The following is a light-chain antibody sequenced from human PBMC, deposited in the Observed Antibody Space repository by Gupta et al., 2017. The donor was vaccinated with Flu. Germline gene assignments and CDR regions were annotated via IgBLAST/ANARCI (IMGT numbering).Light chain of an antibody. V-gene: IGLV2-8*01. J-gene: IGLJ1*01. CDR1: SSDVGGYNY. Sequence: QSALTQPPSASGSPGQSVTISCTGTSSDVGGYNYVSWYQQHPGKPPKLMIYEVTKRPAGVPDRFSASKSGNTASLTVSGLQPDDDADYYCSSYASSNIRVFGTGTKLTVL. CDR3: SSYASSNIRV. CDR2: EVT.